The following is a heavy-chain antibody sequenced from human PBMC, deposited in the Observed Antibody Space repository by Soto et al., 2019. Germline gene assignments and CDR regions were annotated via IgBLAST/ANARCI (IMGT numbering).Heavy chain of an antibody. J-gene: IGHJ4*02. D-gene: IGHD6-13*01. V-gene: IGHV3-74*01. Sequence: PGGSLRLSCAASGFTFSTYWMHWVRQAPGKGLVWVSHINSDGSSTTYADSVKGRFTISRDNSKNTLYLQVNGLRAEDTAVYYCAREIATTGEYYFDYWGQGILVTVSS. CDR3: AREIATTGEYYFDY. CDR1: GFTFSTYW. CDR2: INSDGSST.